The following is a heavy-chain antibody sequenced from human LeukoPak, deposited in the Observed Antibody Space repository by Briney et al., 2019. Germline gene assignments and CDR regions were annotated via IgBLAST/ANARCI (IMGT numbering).Heavy chain of an antibody. CDR1: GYTFTSYA. D-gene: IGHD3-22*01. V-gene: IGHV1-3*01. J-gene: IGHJ4*02. Sequence: ASGKVTCKAAGYTFTSYAMHWVRQAPGQRLEWMGWINAGNGNTKYSQTFQGRVTVTRDTSASTAHMEPSSLRSENTADYYCARGSSGYPRYFDYWGQGTLVTVSS. CDR2: INAGNGNT. CDR3: ARGSSGYPRYFDY.